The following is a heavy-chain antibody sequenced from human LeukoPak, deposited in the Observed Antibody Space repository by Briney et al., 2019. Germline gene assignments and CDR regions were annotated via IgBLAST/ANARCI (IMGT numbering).Heavy chain of an antibody. CDR1: GYSFTNYW. CDR3: GCRDFSSTWTGP. V-gene: IGHV5-51*01. J-gene: IGHJ4*02. D-gene: IGHD2-2*01. Sequence: GEALKIYCKGFGYSFTNYWIGWVRQVPGKGLEWMGVIYYSESRTRYSPSFQGQVTIPADKSISTAYLQWSSLKASDTALYYCGCRDFSSTWTGPWGQGTLVTLSS. CDR2: IYYSESRT.